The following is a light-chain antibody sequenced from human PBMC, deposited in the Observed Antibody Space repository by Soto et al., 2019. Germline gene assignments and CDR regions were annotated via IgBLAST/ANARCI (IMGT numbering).Light chain of an antibody. Sequence: DIQMTQSPSSLSASVGDRVIITCRASQGINSYLNWFQQKPGKAPKLLIYATSSLHSGVPSRFSGSRSGTDFTLTISSLQPEDFATYYWQQSYNTPRTFGQGTKVEIK. CDR1: QGINSY. J-gene: IGKJ1*01. CDR2: ATS. CDR3: QQSYNTPRT. V-gene: IGKV1-39*01.